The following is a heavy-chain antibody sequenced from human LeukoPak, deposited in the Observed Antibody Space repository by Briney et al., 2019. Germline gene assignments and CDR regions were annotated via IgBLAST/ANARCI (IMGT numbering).Heavy chain of an antibody. CDR3: ATGGDSSVLSYFDY. V-gene: IGHV4-34*01. J-gene: IGHJ4*02. Sequence: PSETLSLTCAVYGGSFSGYYWSWIRQPPGKGLEWIGEINHSGSTNYNPSLKSRVTISVDTSKNQFSLKLSSVIAADTAVYYCATGGDSSVLSYFDYWGQGTLVTVSS. CDR1: GGSFSGYY. D-gene: IGHD3-22*01. CDR2: INHSGST.